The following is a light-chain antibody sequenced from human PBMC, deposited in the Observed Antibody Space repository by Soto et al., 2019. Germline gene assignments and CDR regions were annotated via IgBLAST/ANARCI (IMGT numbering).Light chain of an antibody. CDR2: GAS. Sequence: VLTQSPGTLSLSPGERATLFCRAGQSVDSGDLAWYQQKPGQAPRLLIYGASSRATGIPDRFSGGGSGTDFTLTISSLEPEDVAVYYCQHYGSSPPYTFGQGTKLKIK. CDR3: QHYGSSPPYT. CDR1: QSVDSGD. J-gene: IGKJ2*01. V-gene: IGKV3-20*01.